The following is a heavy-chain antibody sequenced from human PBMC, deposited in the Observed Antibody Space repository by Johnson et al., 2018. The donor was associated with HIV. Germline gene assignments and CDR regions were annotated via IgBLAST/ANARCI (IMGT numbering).Heavy chain of an antibody. J-gene: IGHJ3*01. V-gene: IGHV3-74*03. CDR1: GFAFRTYW. D-gene: IGHD2-21*01. CDR3: AKVDFGGDTCAVYDPFDL. CDR2: IYNDGSRT. Sequence: VQLVESGGGVVHPGRSLRLSCAASGFAFRTYWMVWVRQVPGKRPVWVARIYNDGSRTTYADSVRGRFTISRDNAKYTVDLQMKSLRVEDTAVYYCAKVDFGGDTCAVYDPFDLGGQGTLVTVSS.